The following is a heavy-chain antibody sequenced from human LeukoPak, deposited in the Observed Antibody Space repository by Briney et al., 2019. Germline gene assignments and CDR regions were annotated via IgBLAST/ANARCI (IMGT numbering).Heavy chain of an antibody. Sequence: TGGSLRLSCAASGFPFSSYSMNWVRQAPGEGLEWCSSISSSSSYIYYADSVRGRFNISRDNAKNSLYLQMNSLRAEDTAVYYCARGGLGTEAQFDYWGQGTLVTVSS. D-gene: IGHD7-27*01. CDR2: ISSSSSYI. V-gene: IGHV3-21*01. CDR1: GFPFSSYS. CDR3: ARGGLGTEAQFDY. J-gene: IGHJ4*02.